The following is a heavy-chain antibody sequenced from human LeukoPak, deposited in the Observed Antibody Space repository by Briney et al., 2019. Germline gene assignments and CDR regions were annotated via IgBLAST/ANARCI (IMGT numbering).Heavy chain of an antibody. CDR1: GFTFDDYA. D-gene: IGHD3-10*01. Sequence: GRSLRLSCAASGFTFDDYAMHWVRQAPGKGLEWVSGISWNSGSIGYADSVKGRFTISRDNAKNSLYLLMNSLRAEDTALYYCARTGHYYFDYWGQGTLVTVSS. V-gene: IGHV3-9*01. CDR3: ARTGHYYFDY. J-gene: IGHJ4*02. CDR2: ISWNSGSI.